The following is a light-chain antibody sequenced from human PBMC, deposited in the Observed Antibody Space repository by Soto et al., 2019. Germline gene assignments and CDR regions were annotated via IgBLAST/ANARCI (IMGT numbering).Light chain of an antibody. CDR2: EVT. V-gene: IGLV2-14*01. CDR1: SSDIRVYNY. Sequence: QSALTQPASVSGSPGQSITISCTGTSSDIRVYNYVSWYQHHPGKAPKLMIYEVTNRPSGISDRFSGSKSGSTASLTISGLQSEEEADYYCSSYSTSSTLVFGGGTKVTVL. J-gene: IGLJ2*01. CDR3: SSYSTSSTLV.